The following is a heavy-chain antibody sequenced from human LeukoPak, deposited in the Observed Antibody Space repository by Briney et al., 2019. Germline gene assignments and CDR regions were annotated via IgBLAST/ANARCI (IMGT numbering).Heavy chain of an antibody. CDR3: VGDIVVVPAAIIPLD. V-gene: IGHV3-53*05. D-gene: IGHD2-2*02. J-gene: IGHJ4*02. CDR2: IYSGGST. CDR1: GFTVSSNY. Sequence: GGSLRLSCAASGFTVSSNYMSWVRQAPGKGLEWVSVIYSGGSTYYADSVKGRFTISRDNSKNTLYLQMNSLRAEDTAVYYCVGDIVVVPAAIIPLDWGQGTLVTVSS.